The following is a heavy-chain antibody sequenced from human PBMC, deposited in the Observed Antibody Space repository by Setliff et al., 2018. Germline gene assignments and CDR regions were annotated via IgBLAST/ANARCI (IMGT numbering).Heavy chain of an antibody. CDR3: ARVNQYSSVWYNDYDGMDV. V-gene: IGHV4-39*07. D-gene: IGHD6-19*01. Sequence: PSATLSLTCPVSGGSISSSSYYWGWIRQPPGKGLEWIGSIYYSGSTYYNPSLKSRVTISVDTSKNQFSLKLISVTAAETAVYYCARVNQYSSVWYNDYDGMDVWGQGTTVTSP. CDR1: GGSISSSSYY. J-gene: IGHJ6*02. CDR2: IYYSGST.